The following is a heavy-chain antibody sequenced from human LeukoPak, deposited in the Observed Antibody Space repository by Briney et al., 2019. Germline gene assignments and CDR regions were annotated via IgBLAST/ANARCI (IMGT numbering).Heavy chain of an antibody. CDR3: ARGKYCSSSSCYLDY. CDR1: GGSISSYY. CDR2: IYYSGST. J-gene: IGHJ4*02. Sequence: SSETLSLTCTVSGGSISSYYWSWIRQPPGKGLEWIGYIYYSGSTNYNPSLKSRVTISVDTSKNQFSLKLSSVTAADTAVYYCARGKYCSSSSCYLDYWGQGTLVTVSS. D-gene: IGHD2-2*01. V-gene: IGHV4-59*01.